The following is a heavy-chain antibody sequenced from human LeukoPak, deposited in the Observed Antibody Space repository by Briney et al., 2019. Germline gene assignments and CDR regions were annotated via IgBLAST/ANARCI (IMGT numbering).Heavy chain of an antibody. CDR2: IYHSGST. V-gene: IGHV4-38-2*02. CDR1: GYSISSGYY. J-gene: IGHJ4*02. Sequence: SETPSLTCTVSGYSISSGYYWGWIRQPPGKGLEWIGSIYHSGSTYYNPSLKSRVTISVDTSKNQFSLKLSSVTAADTAVYYCARDLGYSYGHGYYYFDYWGQGTLVTVSS. CDR3: ARDLGYSYGHGYYYFDY. D-gene: IGHD5-18*01.